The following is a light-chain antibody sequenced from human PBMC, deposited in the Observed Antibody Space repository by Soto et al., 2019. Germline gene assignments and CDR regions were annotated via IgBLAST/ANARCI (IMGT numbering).Light chain of an antibody. Sequence: EIVLTQSPGTLSLSPRERATLSCRASQSVSSSYLAWYQQKPGQAPRLLIYGASSRSTGIPDRFSGSGSGTDFTLTISRLEPEDLAVYYCQQYGRSPPYTFGQGTKLDIK. J-gene: IGKJ2*01. V-gene: IGKV3-20*01. CDR3: QQYGRSPPYT. CDR2: GAS. CDR1: QSVSSSY.